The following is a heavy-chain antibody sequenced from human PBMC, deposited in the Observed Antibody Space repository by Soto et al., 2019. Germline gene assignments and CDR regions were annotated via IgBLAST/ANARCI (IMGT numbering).Heavy chain of an antibody. J-gene: IGHJ4*02. V-gene: IGHV3-30*18. CDR2: ISYDGSNK. Sequence: QVQLAESGGGVVQPGRSLRLSCAASGFTFSSYGMHWFRQAPGKGLEWVTVISYDGSNKYYVDSVKGRFTISRDNSENTLYLEMNSLRAEDTAVYYCAKDRHDYSNYVDHWGQGTLVTVSS. CDR3: AKDRHDYSNYVDH. D-gene: IGHD4-4*01. CDR1: GFTFSSYG.